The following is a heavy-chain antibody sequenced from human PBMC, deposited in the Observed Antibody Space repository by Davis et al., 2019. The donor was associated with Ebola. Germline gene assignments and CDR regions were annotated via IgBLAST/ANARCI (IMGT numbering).Heavy chain of an antibody. J-gene: IGHJ4*02. CDR2: INPNSGGT. CDR1: GYTFTGYY. Sequence: AASVKVSCKASGYTFTGYYMHWVRQAPGQGLEWMGWINPNSGGTNYTQKFQGWVTTTRDTSISTAYMELSRLRSDDTAVYYCARGRPLLWFGELLYNYWGQGTLVTVSS. D-gene: IGHD3-10*01. CDR3: ARGRPLLWFGELLYNY. V-gene: IGHV1-2*04.